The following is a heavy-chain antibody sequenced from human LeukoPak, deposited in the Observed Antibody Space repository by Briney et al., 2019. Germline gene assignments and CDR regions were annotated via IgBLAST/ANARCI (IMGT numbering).Heavy chain of an antibody. J-gene: IGHJ4*02. CDR3: ARENSGWEHFDY. Sequence: GGSLRLSCAASGFTLSSYAIHWVRQAPGKGLEWVAVISYDGSNKYYADSVKGRFTISRDNSKNTLYLQMNSLRAEDTAVYYCARENSGWEHFDYWGQGTLVTVSS. V-gene: IGHV3-30*04. CDR1: GFTLSSYA. CDR2: ISYDGSNK. D-gene: IGHD6-19*01.